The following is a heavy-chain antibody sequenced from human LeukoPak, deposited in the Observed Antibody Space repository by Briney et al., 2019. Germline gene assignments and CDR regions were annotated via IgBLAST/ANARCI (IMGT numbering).Heavy chain of an antibody. CDR1: GDSVSNNSGA. V-gene: IGHV6-1*01. Sequence: SQTLSLTCAIAGDSVSNNSGAWNWIRQSPSRGLEWLGRTYYRSKWYNDYAGSLMSRITISPDTSKNQFSLQVYSVTPEDTAVSYCARDVGTTGWHTYDFWGQGTLVTVSS. CDR2: TYYRSKWYN. CDR3: ARDVGTTGWHTYDF. D-gene: IGHD3-9*01. J-gene: IGHJ4*02.